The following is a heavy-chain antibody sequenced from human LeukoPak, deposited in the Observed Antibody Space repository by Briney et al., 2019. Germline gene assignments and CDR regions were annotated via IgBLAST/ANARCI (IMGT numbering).Heavy chain of an antibody. CDR1: GFTFSNAW. J-gene: IGHJ4*02. D-gene: IGHD3-22*01. V-gene: IGHV3-11*05. CDR2: ISSSSSYT. Sequence: GGPLRLSCAASGFTFSNAWMSWVRQAPGKGLEWVSYISSSSSYTNYADSVKGRFTISRDNAKNSLYLQMNSLRAEDTAEYYCARVSYYDSSGYRGQGVNYFDYWGQGTLVTVSS. CDR3: ARVSYYDSSGYRGQGVNYFDY.